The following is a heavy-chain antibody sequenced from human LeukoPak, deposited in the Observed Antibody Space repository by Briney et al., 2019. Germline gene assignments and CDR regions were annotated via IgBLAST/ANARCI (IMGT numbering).Heavy chain of an antibody. V-gene: IGHV4-59*08. Sequence: SETPSLTCTVSGGSISSYYWSWIRQPPGKGLEWIGYIYYSGSTNYNPSLKSRVTISVDTSKNQFSLKLSSVTAADTAVYYCARSPSVTTLLYYFDYWGQGTLVTVSS. CDR1: GGSISSYY. CDR2: IYYSGST. CDR3: ARSPSVTTLLYYFDY. J-gene: IGHJ4*02. D-gene: IGHD4-17*01.